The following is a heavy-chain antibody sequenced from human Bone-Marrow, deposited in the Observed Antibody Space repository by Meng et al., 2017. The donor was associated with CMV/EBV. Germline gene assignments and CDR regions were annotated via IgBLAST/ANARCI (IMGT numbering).Heavy chain of an antibody. V-gene: IGHV1-69*08. D-gene: IGHD3-3*01. CDR1: GGTFNTYS. CDR2: IFPILSTA. CDR3: ARANSTNYDFWSGYLGIHPYYYYYGMDV. Sequence: SVKVSCKASGGTFNTYSISWVRQAPGQGLEWMGRIFPILSTADYAQKFQGRVTITADKSTATAYMEVSSLRSDDTAVYYCARANSTNYDFWSGYLGIHPYYYYYGMDVWGQGTTVT. J-gene: IGHJ6*02.